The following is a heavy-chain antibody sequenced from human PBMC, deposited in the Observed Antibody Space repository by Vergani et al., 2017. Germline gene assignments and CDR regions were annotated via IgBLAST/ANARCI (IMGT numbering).Heavy chain of an antibody. Sequence: QVQLQQWGAGLLKPSETLSLTCTVSGGSISSSSYYWGWIRQPPGKGLEWIGSIYYSGSTYYNPSLKSRVTISVDTSKNQFSLKLSSVTAADTAVYYCARDLGTGNVMDVWGQGTTVTVSS. CDR1: GGSISSSSYY. CDR2: IYYSGST. V-gene: IGHV4-39*07. CDR3: ARDLGTGNVMDV. D-gene: IGHD1-1*01. J-gene: IGHJ6*02.